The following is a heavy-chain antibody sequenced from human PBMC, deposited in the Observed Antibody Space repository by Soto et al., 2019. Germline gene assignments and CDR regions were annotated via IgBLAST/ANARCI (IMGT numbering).Heavy chain of an antibody. CDR1: GGSIISGEYY. Sequence: TLSLTCTVSGGSIISGEYYWSWIRQAPGKGLEWIGLIYYSGITDYNPSLKSRVTISVDTSKNQFSLKLSSVTAADTAVYYCARLAVAGSEDYYYYGMDVWGQGTTVTVSS. V-gene: IGHV4-30-4*01. CDR2: IYYSGIT. J-gene: IGHJ6*02. D-gene: IGHD6-19*01. CDR3: ARLAVAGSEDYYYYGMDV.